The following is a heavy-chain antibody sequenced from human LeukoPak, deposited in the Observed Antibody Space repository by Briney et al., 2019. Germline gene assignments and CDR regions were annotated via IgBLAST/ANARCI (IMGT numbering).Heavy chain of an antibody. Sequence: GGSLRLSCVDSGFTFTNAWMSWVRQAPGKGLKWIGRIKSKTDGETTNYAEPVRGRFTISRDDSKSAVYLQMNSLKIEDTAVYYCTTDLGTYYHGSQRLIPIDYWGQGTLVTVSS. CDR2: IKSKTDGETT. CDR1: GFTFTNAW. J-gene: IGHJ4*02. V-gene: IGHV3-15*01. D-gene: IGHD3-10*01. CDR3: TTDLGTYYHGSQRLIPIDY.